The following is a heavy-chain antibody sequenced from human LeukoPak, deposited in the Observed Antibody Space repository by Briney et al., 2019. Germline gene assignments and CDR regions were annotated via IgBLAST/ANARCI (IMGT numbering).Heavy chain of an antibody. CDR3: ARDRGYYDSSGFGY. V-gene: IGHV3-48*03. CDR1: GFTFSSYE. CDR2: ISSSGSTI. Sequence: GGSLRLSCAASGFTFSSYEMSWVRQAPGKGLEWVSYISSSGSTIYYADSVKGRFTISRDNAKNSLYLQMNSLRAEDTAVYYCARDRGYYDSSGFGYWGQGTLVTVSS. D-gene: IGHD3-22*01. J-gene: IGHJ4*02.